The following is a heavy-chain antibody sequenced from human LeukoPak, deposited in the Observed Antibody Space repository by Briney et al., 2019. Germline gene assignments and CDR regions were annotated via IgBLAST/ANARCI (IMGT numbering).Heavy chain of an antibody. D-gene: IGHD3-10*01. Sequence: ASVKVSCKASGYTFTVYYMHWVRQAPGQGLERMGWINPNSGGTNYAQKFQGRVTMTRNTSISTAYMELSSLRSEDTAVYYCARATMVRGVIRYYYYYYMDVWGKGTTVTISS. CDR2: INPNSGGT. V-gene: IGHV1-2*02. J-gene: IGHJ6*03. CDR1: GYTFTVYY. CDR3: ARATMVRGVIRYYYYYYMDV.